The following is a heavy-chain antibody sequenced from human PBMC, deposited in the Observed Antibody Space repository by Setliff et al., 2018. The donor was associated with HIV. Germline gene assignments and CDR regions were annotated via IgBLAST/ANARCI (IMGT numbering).Heavy chain of an antibody. CDR3: AKNLYRSGWSPLDY. CDR2: IWYDGSYK. Sequence: GGSLRLSCVASGFSFSAFSMHWVRQAPGKGLEWVAVIWYDGSYKYYADSVRGRFTISRDNSKNTLYLQMNSLRAEDTAVYYCAKNLYRSGWSPLDYWGQGTLVTVSS. CDR1: GFSFSAFS. V-gene: IGHV3-33*03. D-gene: IGHD6-13*01. J-gene: IGHJ4*02.